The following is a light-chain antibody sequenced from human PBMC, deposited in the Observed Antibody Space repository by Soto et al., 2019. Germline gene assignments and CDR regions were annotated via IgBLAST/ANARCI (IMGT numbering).Light chain of an antibody. Sequence: DIQMSQSPSSLSASVGDRVTITCRASQSISSYLNWYQQKPGKAPKLLIYASSSLQSGVPSRFSGSGSGTDFTLTISNLQPEDFATYYCQQSYSTPWTFGQGTKVDSK. CDR1: QSISSY. CDR3: QQSYSTPWT. J-gene: IGKJ1*01. CDR2: ASS. V-gene: IGKV1-39*01.